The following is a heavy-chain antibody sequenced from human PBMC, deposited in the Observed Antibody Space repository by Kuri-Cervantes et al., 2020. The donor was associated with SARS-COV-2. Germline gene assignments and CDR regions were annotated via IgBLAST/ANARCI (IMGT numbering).Heavy chain of an antibody. J-gene: IGHJ4*02. CDR1: GGTFSSYA. CDR2: IIPILGTA. Sequence: SVEVSCKASGGTFSSYAISWVRQAPGQGLEWMGRIIPILGTANYAQKFQGRVTITTDESTSTAYMELSSLRSEDTAVYYCARDQYGSGGMGNYWGQGTLVTVSS. CDR3: ARDQYGSGGMGNY. V-gene: IGHV1-69*11. D-gene: IGHD3-10*01.